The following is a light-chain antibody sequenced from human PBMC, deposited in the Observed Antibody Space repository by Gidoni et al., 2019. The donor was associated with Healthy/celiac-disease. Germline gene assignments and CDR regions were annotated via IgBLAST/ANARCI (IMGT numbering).Light chain of an antibody. J-gene: IGKJ2*01. CDR2: GAS. V-gene: IGKV3-20*01. CDR1: QSVSSSN. Sequence: EIVLTQSTGTLSFSPGERATLSCRACQSVSSSNLDWYQQKPGQAPRPLIHGASSRATGIQDRFSGSGSGTDFTLTISILEPQAFEVYSCQQYGSSRPKYTFXQXTKLEIK. CDR3: QQYGSSRPKYT.